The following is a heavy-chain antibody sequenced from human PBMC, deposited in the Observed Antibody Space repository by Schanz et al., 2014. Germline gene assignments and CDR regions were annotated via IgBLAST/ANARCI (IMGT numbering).Heavy chain of an antibody. Sequence: LQLVESGGGVVQPGRSLRLSCAASGFPFSRNAMNWVRQAPGKGLEWVSYISATSAKIDYADSVQGRFTISRDNAKNSLFLQMSSLRAEDTALYYCAKGRTSMVYDMDVWGQGTTVTVSS. CDR1: GFPFSRNA. CDR2: ISATSAKI. V-gene: IGHV3-48*01. J-gene: IGHJ6*02. D-gene: IGHD5-18*01. CDR3: AKGRTSMVYDMDV.